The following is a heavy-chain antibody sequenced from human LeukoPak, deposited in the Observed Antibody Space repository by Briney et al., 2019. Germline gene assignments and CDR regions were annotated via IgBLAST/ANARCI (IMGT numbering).Heavy chain of an antibody. J-gene: IGHJ6*02. V-gene: IGHV1-3*01. CDR1: GYTFTSYA. Sequence: ASVNVSCKASGYTFTSYAMHWVRQAPGQRLEWMGWINAGNGNTKYSQKFQGRVTITRDTSASTAYMELSSLRSEDTAVYYCATGPYSSSWYYYGMDVWGQGTTVTVSS. CDR2: INAGNGNT. CDR3: ATGPYSSSWYYYGMDV. D-gene: IGHD6-13*01.